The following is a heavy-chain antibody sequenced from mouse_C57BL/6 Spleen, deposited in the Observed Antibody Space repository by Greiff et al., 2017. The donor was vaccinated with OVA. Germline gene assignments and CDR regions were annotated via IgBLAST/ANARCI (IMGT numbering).Heavy chain of an antibody. CDR3: ARMDSNYPHV. CDR2: IEPSDSYT. CDR1: GYTFTSYW. Sequence: QVQLQQPGAELVMPGASVKLSCKASGYTFTSYWMHWVKQRPGQGLEWIGEIEPSDSYTNYNQKFKGKSTLTVDKSSSTAYMQLSSLTSEDSAVYYCARMDSNYPHVWGTGTTVTVSS. J-gene: IGHJ1*03. D-gene: IGHD2-5*01. V-gene: IGHV1-69*01.